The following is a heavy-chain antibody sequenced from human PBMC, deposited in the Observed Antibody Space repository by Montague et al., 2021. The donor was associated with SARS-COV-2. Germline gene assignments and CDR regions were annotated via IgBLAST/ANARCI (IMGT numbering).Heavy chain of an antibody. D-gene: IGHD3-22*01. J-gene: IGHJ4*02. CDR3: AGDQRPFDSNGPRIDY. CDR1: GASIRSNTFF. V-gene: IGHV4-39*07. CDR2: VYHSGRS. Sequence: SETLSLTCNVSGASIRSNTFFWAWIRQSPGKGLEWIGSVYHSGRSYFNPSLKSRVTISVDTSNSQSSLRVTSVTAADTAVYFCAGDQRPFDSNGPRIDYWGQGALVTVAS.